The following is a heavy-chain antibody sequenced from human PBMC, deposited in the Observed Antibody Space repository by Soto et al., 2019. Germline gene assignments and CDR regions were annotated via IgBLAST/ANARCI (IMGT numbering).Heavy chain of an antibody. D-gene: IGHD5-18*01. CDR3: ARGLNGYLHYFDY. V-gene: IGHV1-3*01. Sequence: ASVKISCKASGYTFPSSAMHWVRQAPGQRLEWMGWINAGNGNTKYSQKFQGRVTITRDTSASTAYMELSSLRSEDTAVYYCARGLNGYLHYFDYWGQGTPVTVSS. J-gene: IGHJ4*02. CDR1: GYTFPSSA. CDR2: INAGNGNT.